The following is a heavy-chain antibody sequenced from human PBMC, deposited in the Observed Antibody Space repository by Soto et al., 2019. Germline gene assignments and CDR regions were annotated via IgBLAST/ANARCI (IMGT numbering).Heavy chain of an antibody. Sequence: GESLKISCKGSGYSFNSYWIGWVRQMPGRGLECMGFIYPGDSDTRYSPSFQGQVTISADKSISTAYLQWSSLKASDTAMYYCATANGSGSYPGTLPKYYYAMDVWGQGTTVTVS. CDR1: GYSFNSYW. CDR2: IYPGDSDT. CDR3: ATANGSGSYPGTLPKYYYAMDV. D-gene: IGHD3-10*01. V-gene: IGHV5-51*01. J-gene: IGHJ6*02.